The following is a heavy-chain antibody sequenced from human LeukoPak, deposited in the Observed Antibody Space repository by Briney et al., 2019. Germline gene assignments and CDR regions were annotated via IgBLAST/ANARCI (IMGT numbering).Heavy chain of an antibody. CDR3: ARVSRISPAK. D-gene: IGHD2-15*01. J-gene: IGHJ4*02. V-gene: IGHV4-61*02. CDR1: GGSISSGSYY. CDR2: IYTSGST. Sequence: SETLSLTCTVSGGSISSGSYYWSWIRQPAGKGLEWIGRIYTSGSTNYNLSLKSRVTISVDTSKNQFSLKLSSVTAADTAVYYCARVSRISPAKWGQGTLVTVSS.